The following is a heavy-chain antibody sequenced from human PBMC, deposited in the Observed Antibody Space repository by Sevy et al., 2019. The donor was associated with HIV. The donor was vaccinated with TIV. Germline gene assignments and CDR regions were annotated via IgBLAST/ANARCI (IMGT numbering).Heavy chain of an antibody. CDR2: IYSGGST. CDR1: GFTVSSNY. V-gene: IGHV3-53*01. D-gene: IGHD3-22*01. CDR3: ARAAHVYDSSGYYPPFDY. J-gene: IGHJ4*02. Sequence: GGSLRLSCAASGFTVSSNYMSWVRQAPGKGLEWVSVIYSGGSTYYADSVKGRFTISRDNSENTLYLQMNSLRAEDTAVYYCARAAHVYDSSGYYPPFDYWGQGTLVTVSS.